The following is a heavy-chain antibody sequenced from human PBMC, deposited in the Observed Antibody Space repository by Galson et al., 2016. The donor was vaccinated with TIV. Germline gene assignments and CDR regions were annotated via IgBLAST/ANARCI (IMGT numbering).Heavy chain of an antibody. V-gene: IGHV1-8*01. CDR3: ARTPGEYTNYRPIDY. J-gene: IGHJ4*02. CDR1: GYTFTSFD. CDR2: MSPSNGNT. D-gene: IGHD3-10*01. Sequence: SVKVSCKASGYTFTSFDISWIRQAPGQGLEWMGWMSPSNGNTGYAQKFRGRITMTRHPSTTTVYMELSGLTSEDTAVYYCARTPGEYTNYRPIDYWGQGTLVTVSS.